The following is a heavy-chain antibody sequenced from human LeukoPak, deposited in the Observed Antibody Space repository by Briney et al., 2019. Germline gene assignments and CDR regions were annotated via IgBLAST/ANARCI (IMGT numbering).Heavy chain of an antibody. Sequence: GGSLRLSCAASGFTLSSYWMHWVRQAPGKGLVWVSRINTGGSSTNYADSVKGRFTISRDNDKNSLYLQMNSLRVEDTAVYYCARVFRPSLTVFIIRGAFDIWGQGTMVTVSS. CDR2: INTGGSST. CDR3: ARVFRPSLTVFIIRGAFDI. D-gene: IGHD3-3*01. V-gene: IGHV3-74*01. J-gene: IGHJ3*02. CDR1: GFTLSSYW.